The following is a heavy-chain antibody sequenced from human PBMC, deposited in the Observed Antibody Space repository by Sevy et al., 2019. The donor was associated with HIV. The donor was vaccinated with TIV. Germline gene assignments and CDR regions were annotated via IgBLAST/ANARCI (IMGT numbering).Heavy chain of an antibody. D-gene: IGHD3-22*01. V-gene: IGHV3-21*01. CDR3: ARDSRTLNYYGSSGYNFYFDY. CDR2: ITDSSNYI. J-gene: IGHJ4*02. CDR1: GFTFSTYN. Sequence: GGSLRLSCAASGFTFSTYNMNWVRQAPGKGLEWVSSITDSSNYIYHADSVKGRITISRVNAKNSLYLQMNSLRADDTAVYFCARDSRTLNYYGSSGYNFYFDYWGQGTLVTVSS.